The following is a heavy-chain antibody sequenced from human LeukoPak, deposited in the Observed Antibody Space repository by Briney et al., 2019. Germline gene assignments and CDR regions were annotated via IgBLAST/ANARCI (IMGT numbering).Heavy chain of an antibody. D-gene: IGHD3-16*01. V-gene: IGHV1-2*02. Sequence: GASVKVSCKASGYTFTGYYMHWVRQAPGQGLEWMGWINPNSGGTNYAQKFQGRVTMTRDTSISTAYMELSRLRSDDTAVYYCARDNLVMITFPDYWGQGTLVTVSS. CDR2: INPNSGGT. CDR1: GYTFTGYY. J-gene: IGHJ4*02. CDR3: ARDNLVMITFPDY.